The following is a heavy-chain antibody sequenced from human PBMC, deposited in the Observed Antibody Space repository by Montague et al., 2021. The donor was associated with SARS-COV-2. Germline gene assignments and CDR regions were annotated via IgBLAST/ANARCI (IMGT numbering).Heavy chain of an antibody. CDR1: GASINNSPYY. CDR3: ASHCGGGRCYFGMDV. D-gene: IGHD2-15*01. CDR2: IFYSGST. V-gene: IGHV4-39*01. Sequence: SETLSLTCSVAGASINNSPYYWGWIRQPPGRGPEWIGSIFYSGSTYYKPSLKSQVTISVDTSRNQVSLKLSSVTAADTAVYYCASHCGGGRCYFGMDVWGQGTTVTVSS. J-gene: IGHJ6*02.